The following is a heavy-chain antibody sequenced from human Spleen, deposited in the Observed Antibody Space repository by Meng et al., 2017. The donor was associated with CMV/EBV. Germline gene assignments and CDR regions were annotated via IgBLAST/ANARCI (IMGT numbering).Heavy chain of an antibody. CDR3: ARSIRPAFDI. D-gene: IGHD3-16*01. CDR1: GGSVSSGSHY. J-gene: IGHJ3*02. V-gene: IGHV4-61*01. CDR2: IYYSGST. Sequence: SETLSLTCTVSGGSVSSGSHYWSWIRQPPGKGLEWIGYIYYSGSTNYNPSLKSRVTISVDTSKNQFSLKLTSVTPADTAVYYCARSIRPAFDIWGQGTMVTVSS.